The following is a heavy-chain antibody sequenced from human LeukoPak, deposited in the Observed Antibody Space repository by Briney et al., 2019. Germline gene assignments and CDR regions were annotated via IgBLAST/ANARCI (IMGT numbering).Heavy chain of an antibody. CDR3: AREVGQIAVAGTRYCDY. D-gene: IGHD6-19*01. CDR2: ICGSSGYI. J-gene: IGHJ4*02. Sequence: GGSLRLSCAASRFTFSSYSMNWVRQAPGKGLEWVSSICGSSGYIYYADSVRGRFTISRDNAKNSLYLQMNSLRPEDTAVYYCAREVGQIAVAGTRYCDYWGQGTLVTVSS. CDR1: RFTFSSYS. V-gene: IGHV3-21*01.